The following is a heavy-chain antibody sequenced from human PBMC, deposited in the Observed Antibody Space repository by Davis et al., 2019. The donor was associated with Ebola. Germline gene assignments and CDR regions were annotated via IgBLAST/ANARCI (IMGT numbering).Heavy chain of an antibody. V-gene: IGHV3-23*01. CDR2: ISASGGAT. CDR3: AKDLTSYYGSGDFFDY. Sequence: ESPKTSCAASGFLFSSYAMSWVRQAPRRGLEWVSSISASGGATFYAYSVKGRIVMSRDNSNDTLYLRMKNLRAEDTAVYYCAKDLTSYYGSGDFFDYWGQGILVTVSS. CDR1: GFLFSSYA. D-gene: IGHD3-10*01. J-gene: IGHJ4*02.